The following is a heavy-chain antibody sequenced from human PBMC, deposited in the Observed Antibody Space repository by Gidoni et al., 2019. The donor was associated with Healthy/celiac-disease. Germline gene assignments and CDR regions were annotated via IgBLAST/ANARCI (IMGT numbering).Heavy chain of an antibody. CDR3: ARGDPVAADMGYYYYYYGMDV. CDR1: GFSFSRYA. J-gene: IGHJ6*02. Sequence: QVQLVASGGGVVQPGRSLSLSCSASGFSFSRYALHWVRQAPGNGLEWVAVISYDGSNKYDADSVKGRFTISRDNSKNTLYLQMNSLRAEDTAVYYCARGDPVAADMGYYYYYYGMDVWGQGTTVTVSS. D-gene: IGHD6-19*01. V-gene: IGHV3-30-3*01. CDR2: ISYDGSNK.